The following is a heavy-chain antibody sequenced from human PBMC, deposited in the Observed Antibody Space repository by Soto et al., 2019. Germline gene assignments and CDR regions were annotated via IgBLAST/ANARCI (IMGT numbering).Heavy chain of an antibody. J-gene: IGHJ4*02. Sequence: GGSLRLSCAASGFTFSSYAMSWVRQAPGKGLEWVSAISGSGGSTYYADSVKGRFTISRDNSKNTLYLQMNSLRAEDTAVYYCARGRESYNWNDVGYWGQGNLVTVSS. CDR2: ISGSGGST. D-gene: IGHD1-1*01. CDR1: GFTFSSYA. CDR3: ARGRESYNWNDVGY. V-gene: IGHV3-23*01.